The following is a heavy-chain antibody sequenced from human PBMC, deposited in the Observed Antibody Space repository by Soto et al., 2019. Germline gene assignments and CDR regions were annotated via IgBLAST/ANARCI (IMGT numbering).Heavy chain of an antibody. CDR2: ISYDGSNK. J-gene: IGHJ6*02. V-gene: IGHV3-30-3*01. CDR3: ARDKSASNYYYYGMDV. D-gene: IGHD4-4*01. Sequence: TGGSLRLSCAASGFTFSSYAMHWVRQAPGKGLEWVAVISYDGSNKYYADSVKGRFTISRDNSKNTLYLQMNSLRAEDTAVYYCARDKSASNYYYYGMDVWGQGTTVTVSS. CDR1: GFTFSSYA.